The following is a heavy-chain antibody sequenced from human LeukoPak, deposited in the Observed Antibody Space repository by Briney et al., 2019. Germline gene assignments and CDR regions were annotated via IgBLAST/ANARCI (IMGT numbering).Heavy chain of an antibody. J-gene: IGHJ4*02. CDR2: IYYSGST. D-gene: IGHD1/OR15-1a*01. V-gene: IGHV4-39*07. Sequence: SETLSLTCTVSGGSISSSSYYWGWIRQPPGKGLEWIGSIYYSGSTYYNPSLKSRVTISVDTSKNQFSLKLSSVTAADTAVYYCATSESQTRFDFWGQGTLVTVSS. CDR1: GGSISSSSYY. CDR3: ATSESQTRFDF.